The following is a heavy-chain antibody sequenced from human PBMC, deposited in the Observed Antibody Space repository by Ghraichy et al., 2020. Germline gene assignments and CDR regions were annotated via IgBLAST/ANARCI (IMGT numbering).Heavy chain of an antibody. J-gene: IGHJ4*02. CDR1: GGSISSSSYY. V-gene: IGHV4-39*07. D-gene: IGHD6-13*01. CDR2: IYYSGST. CDR3: ASPVAAAGTAIDY. Sequence: SQTLSLTCTVSGGSISSSSYYWGWIRQPPGKGLEWIGSIYYSGSTYYNPSLKSRVTISVDTSKNQFSLKLSSVTAADTAVYYCASPVAAAGTAIDYWGQGTLVTVSS.